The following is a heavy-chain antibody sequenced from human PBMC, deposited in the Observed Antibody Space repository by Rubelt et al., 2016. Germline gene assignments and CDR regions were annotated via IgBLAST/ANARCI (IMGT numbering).Heavy chain of an antibody. V-gene: IGHV1-2*06. CDR1: GYTFTGYY. D-gene: IGHD2-21*01. J-gene: IGHJ4*02. CDR3: ARDSRVSFDY. Sequence: QVQMVQSGTEVKKPGASVKVSCKASGYTFTGYYMHWVRQAPGQGLEWMGRIDPKSGGTSYAQKFQGRGTMTREPSISTANMELNRLTSDDTAVYYCARDSRVSFDYWGQGTLVTVSS. CDR2: IDPKSGGT.